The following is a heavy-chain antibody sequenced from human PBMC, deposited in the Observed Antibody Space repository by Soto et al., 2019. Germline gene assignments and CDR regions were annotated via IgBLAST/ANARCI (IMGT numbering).Heavy chain of an antibody. J-gene: IGHJ4*02. CDR3: ARESSSGWYLDY. V-gene: IGHV3-30-3*01. Sequence: GGSLRLSCAASGFTLSSYAMHWVRQAPGKGLEWVAVISYDGSNKYYADSVKGRFTISRDNSKNTLYLQMNSLRAEDTAVYYCARESSSGWYLDYWGQGTLVTSPQ. CDR1: GFTLSSYA. CDR2: ISYDGSNK. D-gene: IGHD6-19*01.